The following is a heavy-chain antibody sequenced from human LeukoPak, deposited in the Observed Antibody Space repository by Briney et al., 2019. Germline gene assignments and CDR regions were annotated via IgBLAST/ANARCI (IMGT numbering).Heavy chain of an antibody. D-gene: IGHD5-12*01. V-gene: IGHV3-9*01. Sequence: PGGSLRLSCAASGFTFDDYAMHWVRQPPRKGLERVSGISWNSDNIAFADFVKGRSTISRDNAKNSLYLQMNSLRVEDTALYFCARKIESGAAHYFDYWGQGTLVTVSS. CDR1: GFTFDDYA. CDR3: ARKIESGAAHYFDY. CDR2: ISWNSDNI. J-gene: IGHJ4*02.